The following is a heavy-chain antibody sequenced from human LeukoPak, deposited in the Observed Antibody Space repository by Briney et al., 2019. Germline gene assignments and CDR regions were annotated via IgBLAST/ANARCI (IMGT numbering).Heavy chain of an antibody. J-gene: IGHJ4*02. CDR1: GFTFSNAW. CDR3: ARDLRIRDYYDSSGNFDY. Sequence: GGSLRLSCAASGFTFSNAWMNWVRQAPGKGLEWVSSISSSSSYIYYADSVKGRFTISRDNAKNSLYLQMNSLRAEDTAVYYCARDLRIRDYYDSSGNFDYWGQGTLVTVSS. D-gene: IGHD3-22*01. CDR2: ISSSSSYI. V-gene: IGHV3-21*01.